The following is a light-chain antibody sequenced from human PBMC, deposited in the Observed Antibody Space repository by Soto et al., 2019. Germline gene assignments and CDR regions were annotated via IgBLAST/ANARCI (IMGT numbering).Light chain of an antibody. Sequence: EIVMTQSPATLSVSPGERATLSCRASQRVSRNLAWYQQKPGQAPRLLIDGASNRATGIPDRFSGSGSGTDFTLTISRLEPEDFAVYYCQQYGSSPRTFGQGTKVDIK. CDR1: QRVSRN. V-gene: IGKV3-20*01. J-gene: IGKJ1*01. CDR3: QQYGSSPRT. CDR2: GAS.